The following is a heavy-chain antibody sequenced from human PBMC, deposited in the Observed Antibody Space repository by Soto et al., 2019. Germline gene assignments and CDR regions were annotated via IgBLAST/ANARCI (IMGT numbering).Heavy chain of an antibody. CDR2: INPSGGSS. V-gene: IGHV1-46*01. J-gene: IGHJ5*02. Sequence: ASVKVSCKASGYTFSNYYMHWVRQAPGQGLEWMGIINPSGGSSSYAQKFQGRVTMTRDTSTSTVYMELSSLRSEDTAVYYCARDEGDRSGWTWGQGTLVTVSS. D-gene: IGHD6-19*01. CDR1: GYTFSNYY. CDR3: ARDEGDRSGWT.